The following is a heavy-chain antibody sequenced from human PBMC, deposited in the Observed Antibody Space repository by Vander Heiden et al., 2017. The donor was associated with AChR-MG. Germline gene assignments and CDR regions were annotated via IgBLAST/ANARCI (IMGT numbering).Heavy chain of an antibody. V-gene: IGHV3-30*18. CDR3: AKETTRGYSFGGGLDY. CDR1: GFSFTYYG. CDR2: ISYDGTNI. D-gene: IGHD5-18*01. J-gene: IGHJ4*02. Sequence: QVQLVESGGGVVQPGRPLRLSCAASGFSFTYYGLHWVRQAPGKGLEWAAVISYDGTNIFYADSVKGRFTISRDNSKNMMYLQIKSLTIEDTAVYYCAKETTRGYSFGGGLDYWGQGTLVAVSS.